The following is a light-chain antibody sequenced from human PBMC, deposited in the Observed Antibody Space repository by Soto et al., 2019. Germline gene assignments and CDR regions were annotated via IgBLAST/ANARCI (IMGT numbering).Light chain of an antibody. V-gene: IGKV1-9*01. CDR1: QGISSY. CDR2: AAS. CDR3: QQLNSYPIT. Sequence: DIHLTQSPSSLSASVLCIVTITCXASQGISSYLAWYQQKPGKAPKLLIYAASTLQSGVPSRFSGSGSGTDFTLTISSLQPEDFATYYCQQLNSYPITFGQGTRLEIK. J-gene: IGKJ5*01.